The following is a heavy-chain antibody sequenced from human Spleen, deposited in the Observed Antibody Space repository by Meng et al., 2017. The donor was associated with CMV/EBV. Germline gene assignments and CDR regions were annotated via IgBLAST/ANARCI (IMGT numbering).Heavy chain of an antibody. CDR2: ISSSSNTI. CDR1: EFTFSTYT. J-gene: IGHJ6*02. D-gene: IGHD3-16*01. V-gene: IGHV3-48*04. CDR3: ARLRYYDMDV. Sequence: GGSLRLSCAASEFTFSTYTMNWVRQAPGKGLEWVSYISSSSNTISYADSVKGRFTVSRDNAKNSLYLQMNSLRAEDTAVYYCARLRYYDMDVWGQGTTVTVSS.